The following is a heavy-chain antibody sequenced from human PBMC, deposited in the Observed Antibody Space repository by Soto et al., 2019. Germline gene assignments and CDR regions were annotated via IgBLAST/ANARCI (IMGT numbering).Heavy chain of an antibody. CDR2: INPNSGGT. J-gene: IGHJ6*02. V-gene: IGHV1-2*02. CDR1: GYTFTGYY. D-gene: IGHD4-17*01. CDR3: ARQRIGTVTTPGGYYYYYGMDV. Sequence: ASVKVSCKASGYTFTGYYMHWVRQAPGQGLEWMGWINPNSGGTNYAQKFQGRVTMTRDTSISTAHMELSRLRSDDTAVYYCARQRIGTVTTPGGYYYYYGMDVWGQGTTVTVSS.